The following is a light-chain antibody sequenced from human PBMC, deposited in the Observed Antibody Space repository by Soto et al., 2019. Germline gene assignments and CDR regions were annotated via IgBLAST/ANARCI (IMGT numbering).Light chain of an antibody. J-gene: IGLJ3*02. Sequence: QSALTQPASVSGSPGQSITISCTGTSSDVGAYNYVSWYRQHPGKGPELIIYKVTDRPSGVSSRFSGSKSGNTASLTISGLQAEDEADYYCCSYAGTSSWVFGGGTKLTVL. V-gene: IGLV2-14*01. CDR3: CSYAGTSSWV. CDR1: SSDVGAYNY. CDR2: KVT.